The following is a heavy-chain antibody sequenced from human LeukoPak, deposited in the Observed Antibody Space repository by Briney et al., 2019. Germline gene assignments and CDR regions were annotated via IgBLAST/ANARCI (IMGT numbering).Heavy chain of an antibody. D-gene: IGHD2-15*01. CDR3: AKTRGYCSGGSCYSDY. Sequence: GGSLRLSCAASGFTFSTYAMSWVRQAPGKGLEWVSIISGSGERTYYADSVKGRFTVSRDTSKNTLYLEMSNLRVEDTAIYYCAKTRGYCSGGSCYSDYWGQGTLVTVSS. CDR1: GFTFSTYA. CDR2: ISGSGERT. J-gene: IGHJ4*02. V-gene: IGHV3-23*01.